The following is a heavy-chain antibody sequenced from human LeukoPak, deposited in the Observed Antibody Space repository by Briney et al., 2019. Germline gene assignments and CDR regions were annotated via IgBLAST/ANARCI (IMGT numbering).Heavy chain of an antibody. CDR3: ARVFSGSYSY. D-gene: IGHD3-10*02. V-gene: IGHV1-69*04. Sequence: GASVKVSCKASGGTFTSYAISWVRQAPGQGLEWMGRINPILGIANYAQKFQGRVTITADKSTSTAYMELSSLRSEDTAVYYRARVFSGSYSYWGQGTLVTVSS. CDR1: GGTFTSYA. J-gene: IGHJ4*02. CDR2: INPILGIA.